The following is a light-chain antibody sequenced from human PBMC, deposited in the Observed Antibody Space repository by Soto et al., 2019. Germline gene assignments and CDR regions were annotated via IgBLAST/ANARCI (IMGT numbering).Light chain of an antibody. CDR3: TSYTPIVTLGSV. V-gene: IGLV2-14*01. CDR2: EVT. CDR1: SSDIGGYNS. J-gene: IGLJ1*01. Sequence: QSVLTQPASVSGSPGQSITISCTGTSSDIGGYNSVSWYQQHPGRAPRLIIYEVTNRPSGVSNRFSASMSGNTASLTISGLQAEDEADYYCTSYTPIVTLGSVFGTGTKVTVL.